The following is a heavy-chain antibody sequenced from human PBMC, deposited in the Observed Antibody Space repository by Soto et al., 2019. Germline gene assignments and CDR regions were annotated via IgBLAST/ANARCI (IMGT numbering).Heavy chain of an antibody. CDR1: GFTFSSYA. J-gene: IGHJ6*02. V-gene: IGHV3-23*01. CDR2: IGESGTPT. D-gene: IGHD2-2*01. Sequence: GGSLRLSCAAFGFTFSSYAMKWVRQAPGKGLEWVSLIGESGTPTYYADSVKGRFTISRDNSGNTLFLEMYSLRAEDTAVYYCARYIPGVRYYGMDVWGQGTTVTVSS. CDR3: ARYIPGVRYYGMDV.